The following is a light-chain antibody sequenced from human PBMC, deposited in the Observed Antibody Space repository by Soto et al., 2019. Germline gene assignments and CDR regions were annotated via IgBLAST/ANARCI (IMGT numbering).Light chain of an antibody. Sequence: DIQMTQSPSSLSASAGDRVTITCQASLDIINHLNWYQLKPGIAPKLLIYAEPKLETGVPSRFSGSGSGTDFTFTISSVQAEDVAAYYCQQCHKLPFTFGQGTRLEIK. V-gene: IGKV1-33*01. CDR3: QQCHKLPFT. CDR1: LDIINH. J-gene: IGKJ5*01. CDR2: AEP.